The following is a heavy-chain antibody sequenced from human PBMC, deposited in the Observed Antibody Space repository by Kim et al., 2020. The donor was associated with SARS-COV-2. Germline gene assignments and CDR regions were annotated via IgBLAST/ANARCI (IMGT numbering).Heavy chain of an antibody. D-gene: IGHD2-2*01. CDR3: ASDRSAALPYSGMDV. J-gene: IGHJ6*04. CDR2: IRYDGSSN. Sequence: GGSLRLSCAASGFTFSSYGMHWVRQAPGKGLEWVGGIRYDGSSNYSADSAKGRFTISRANSKNTLSLQLNSLRAEDTAAYYCASDRSAALPYSGMDVWG. CDR1: GFTFSSYG. V-gene: IGHV3-33*08.